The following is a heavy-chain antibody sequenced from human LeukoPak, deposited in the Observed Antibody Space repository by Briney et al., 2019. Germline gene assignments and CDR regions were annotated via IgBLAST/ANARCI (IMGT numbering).Heavy chain of an antibody. J-gene: IGHJ5*02. D-gene: IGHD6-13*01. CDR2: IYYSGST. CDR1: GGSFSGYY. V-gene: IGHV4-59*01. Sequence: SETLSLTCAVYGGSFSGYYWSWIRQPPGKGLEWIGYIYYSGSTNYNPSLKSRVTISVDTSKNQFSLKLSSVTAADTAVYYCARVGIAAAGTRFQWFDPWGQGTLVTVSS. CDR3: ARVGIAAAGTRFQWFDP.